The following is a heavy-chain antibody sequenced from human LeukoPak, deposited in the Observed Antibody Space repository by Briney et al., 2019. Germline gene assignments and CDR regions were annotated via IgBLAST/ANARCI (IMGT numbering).Heavy chain of an antibody. J-gene: IGHJ4*02. D-gene: IGHD6-13*01. V-gene: IGHV3-23*01. CDR3: AKDAGPQQLGFFDS. Sequence: PGGSLRLSCTATGFTFSNFGMAWVRQAPGQGLEWVSTISGSGGNMYQADSVKGRFNISRDNSRSTLYLQMNSLRAEDTAVYYCAKDAGPQQLGFFDSWGQGTLVTVSS. CDR2: ISGSGGNM. CDR1: GFTFSNFG.